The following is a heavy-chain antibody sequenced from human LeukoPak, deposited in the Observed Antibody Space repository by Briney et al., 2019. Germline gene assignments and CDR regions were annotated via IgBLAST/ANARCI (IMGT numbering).Heavy chain of an antibody. V-gene: IGHV1-8*01. Sequence: GASVKVSCKASGYTFTSYDINWVRQATGQGLEWMGWMNPNSGNTGYAQKFQGRVTITRNTSISTAYMELSSLRSEDTAVYYCALGGRYCSSTSCYSNWFDPWGQGTLVTVSS. CDR1: GYTFTSYD. D-gene: IGHD2-2*02. CDR3: ALGGRYCSSTSCYSNWFDP. CDR2: MNPNSGNT. J-gene: IGHJ5*02.